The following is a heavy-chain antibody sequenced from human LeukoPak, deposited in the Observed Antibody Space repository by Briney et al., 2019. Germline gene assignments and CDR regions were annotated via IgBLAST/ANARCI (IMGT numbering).Heavy chain of an antibody. D-gene: IGHD1-26*01. Sequence: SETLSLTCAVSGGSISSSNWWSWVRQPPGKRLEWIGEIYHSGSTNYNPSLKSRVTISVDKSKNQFSLKLSSVTAADTAVYYCARDPSGSYSRFDYWGQGTLVTVSS. CDR1: GGSISSSNW. CDR3: ARDPSGSYSRFDY. V-gene: IGHV4-4*02. J-gene: IGHJ4*02. CDR2: IYHSGST.